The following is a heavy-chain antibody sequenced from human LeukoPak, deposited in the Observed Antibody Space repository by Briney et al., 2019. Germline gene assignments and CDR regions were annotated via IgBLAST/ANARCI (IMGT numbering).Heavy chain of an antibody. J-gene: IGHJ4*02. D-gene: IGHD6-13*01. V-gene: IGHV3-23*01. Sequence: GGSLRLSCAASGFAFSNYAMSWVRQAPGKGLEWVSSLSGGGDSRYYADSVMGRFTISRDNAKNSLYLQMNSLRAEDTAVYYCARGPAAGIDYWGQGTLVTVSS. CDR2: LSGGGDSR. CDR1: GFAFSNYA. CDR3: ARGPAAGIDY.